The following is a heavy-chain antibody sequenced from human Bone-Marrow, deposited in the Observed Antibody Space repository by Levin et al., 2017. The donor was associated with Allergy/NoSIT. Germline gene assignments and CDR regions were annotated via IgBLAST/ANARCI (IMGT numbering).Heavy chain of an antibody. CDR3: VRDLVAASGVPVWFDP. CDR1: GFTFSSHS. D-gene: IGHD6-13*01. V-gene: IGHV3-48*02. J-gene: IGHJ5*02. Sequence: GESLKISCAASGFTFSSHSMNWVRQTPGKGLQWVSYISASSTTIYYAQSVEGRFTVSRDNAENSVYLQMNSLRDEDTGFYYCVRDLVAASGVPVWFDPWGQGTLVTVSS. CDR2: ISASSTTI.